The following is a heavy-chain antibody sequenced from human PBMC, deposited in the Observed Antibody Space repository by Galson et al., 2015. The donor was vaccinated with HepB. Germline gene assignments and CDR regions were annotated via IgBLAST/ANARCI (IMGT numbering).Heavy chain of an antibody. V-gene: IGHV4-30-2*01. CDR2: IYNIRDT. D-gene: IGHD4-17*01. Sequence: TLSLTCAVSGGSVSSGGHSWSWIRQPPGKGLEWIGYIYNIRDTYYNPSLLSRVTISIDRSKNQFSLRLSSVTAADTAVYYCARGPATVTTFYYYYYLDVWGKGTTVTVSS. CDR1: GGSVSSGGHS. CDR3: ARGPATVTTFYYYYYLDV. J-gene: IGHJ6*03.